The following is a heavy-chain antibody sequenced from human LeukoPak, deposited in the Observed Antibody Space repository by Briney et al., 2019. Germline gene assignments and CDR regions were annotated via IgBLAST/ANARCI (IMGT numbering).Heavy chain of an antibody. D-gene: IGHD2-15*01. Sequence: GGSLRLSCAASGFTFSDYYMSWIRQAPGKGLEWVSYISSSGSTIYYADSVKGRFTISRDNAKNSLYPQMNSLRAEDTAVYYCAREAWSYYSDYRGKGTLVTVSS. CDR2: ISSSGSTI. CDR1: GFTFSDYY. J-gene: IGHJ4*02. V-gene: IGHV3-11*01. CDR3: AREAWSYYSDY.